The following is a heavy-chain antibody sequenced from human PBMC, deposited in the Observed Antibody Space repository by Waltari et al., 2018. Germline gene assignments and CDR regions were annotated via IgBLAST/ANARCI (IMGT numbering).Heavy chain of an antibody. CDR3: ARGSRDYYDSRGGRPYYYYYGMDV. V-gene: IGHV4-34*01. J-gene: IGHJ6*02. D-gene: IGHD3-22*01. CDR1: GGSFSGYY. CDR2: INHSGST. Sequence: QVQLQQWGAGLLKPSETLSLTCAVYGGSFSGYYWSWIRQPPGKGLEWIGEINHSGSTNYNPSLKSRCTISVDTSKNQFSLKLSSVTAADTAVYYCARGSRDYYDSRGGRPYYYYYGMDVWGQGTTVTVSS.